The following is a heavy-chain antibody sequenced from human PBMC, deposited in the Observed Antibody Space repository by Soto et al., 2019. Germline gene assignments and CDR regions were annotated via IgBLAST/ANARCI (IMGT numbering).Heavy chain of an antibody. V-gene: IGHV3-48*02. CDR3: ARDKGYSGYGVDY. D-gene: IGHD5-12*01. Sequence: GSLRLSCAASGFNFSSYPMNWVRQVPGKGLEWVSYISNSGSIIYYADSVKGRFTISRDSAKNSLYLQMNSLRDEDTAVYYCARDKGYSGYGVDYWGQGTLVPVSS. CDR2: ISNSGSII. J-gene: IGHJ4*02. CDR1: GFNFSSYP.